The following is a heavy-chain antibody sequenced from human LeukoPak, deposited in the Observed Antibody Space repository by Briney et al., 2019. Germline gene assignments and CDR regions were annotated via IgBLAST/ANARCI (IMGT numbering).Heavy chain of an antibody. Sequence: SETLSLTCTVSGGSISSSSYYWGWIRQPPGKGLEWIANIYYTGITHYNPSLKSRVTISVDTSKNQFSLKLSSVTAADTAVYYCARGNELWGSSDYWGQGTLVTVSS. CDR3: ARGNELWGSSDY. V-gene: IGHV4-39*07. D-gene: IGHD1-1*01. CDR1: GGSISSSSYY. CDR2: IYYTGIT. J-gene: IGHJ4*02.